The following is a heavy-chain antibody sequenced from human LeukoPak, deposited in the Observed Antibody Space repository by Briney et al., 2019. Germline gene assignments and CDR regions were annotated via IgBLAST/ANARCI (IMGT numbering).Heavy chain of an antibody. Sequence: GGSLRLSCAASGFTFSSYSMHWVRQTPGKGLEWVSCITTTSSNIYYADSVKGRFTISRDNAKSSLYLQMNSLRAEDTAVYYCARGANWRPYLDYWGQGTLVTVSS. V-gene: IGHV3-21*01. D-gene: IGHD1-1*01. CDR3: ARGANWRPYLDY. CDR1: GFTFSSYS. J-gene: IGHJ4*02. CDR2: ITTTSSNI.